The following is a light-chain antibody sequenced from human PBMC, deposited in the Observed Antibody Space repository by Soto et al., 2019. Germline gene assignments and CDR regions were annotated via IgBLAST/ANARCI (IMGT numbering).Light chain of an antibody. V-gene: IGLV1-44*01. CDR1: FSNIGDNA. CDR3: AAWDDSLNAL. CDR2: LND. Sequence: SVLTLPTPPFSAPRARVHISRSRNFSNIGDNAVNWYQQLPGAAPKLLIYLNDQRPSGVPDRFSGSKSGASAFLAISGLQSEDEADYYCAAWDDSLNALFGTGTKVTVL. J-gene: IGLJ1*01.